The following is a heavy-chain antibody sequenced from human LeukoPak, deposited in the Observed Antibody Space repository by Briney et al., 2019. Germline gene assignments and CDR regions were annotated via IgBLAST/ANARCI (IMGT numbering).Heavy chain of an antibody. J-gene: IGHJ5*02. Sequence: SVKVSCKASGGTFSSYAISWVRQAPGQGLEWMGGIIPIFGTANYAQKFQGRVTITTDESTSTAYMELSSLRSEDTAAYYCARLGSPDNWFDPWGQGTLVTVSS. D-gene: IGHD6-19*01. V-gene: IGHV1-69*05. CDR2: IIPIFGTA. CDR3: ARLGSPDNWFDP. CDR1: GGTFSSYA.